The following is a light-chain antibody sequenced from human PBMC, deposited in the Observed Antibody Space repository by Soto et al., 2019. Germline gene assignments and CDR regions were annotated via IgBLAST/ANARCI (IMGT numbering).Light chain of an antibody. J-gene: IGKJ2*01. CDR1: QSVSSN. CDR2: GVS. CDR3: QQYNNWPPYT. V-gene: IGKV3-15*01. Sequence: EILMTQSPATLSVSPGERATLSCRASQSVSSNLAWYQQKPGQAPRLLIYGVSSRATGISARFSGSGSGTEFTLTISSLQPEDFAVYYCQQYNNWPPYTFGQGTKLEIK.